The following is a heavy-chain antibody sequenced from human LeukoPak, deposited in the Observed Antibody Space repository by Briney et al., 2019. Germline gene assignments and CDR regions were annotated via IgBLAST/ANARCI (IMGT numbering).Heavy chain of an antibody. Sequence: ASVKVSCKASGGTFSSYAISWVRQAPGQGLEWMGRIIPILGIANYAQKFQGRVTITADKSTSTAYMELRSLRSEDTAVYYCARLRGPTYSDFWMDVWGPGTPVTVS. CDR3: ARLRGPTYSDFWMDV. CDR1: GGTFSSYA. V-gene: IGHV1-69*04. J-gene: IGHJ6*02. D-gene: IGHD3-3*01. CDR2: IIPILGIA.